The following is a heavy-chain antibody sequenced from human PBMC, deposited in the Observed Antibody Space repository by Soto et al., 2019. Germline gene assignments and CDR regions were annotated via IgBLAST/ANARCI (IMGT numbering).Heavy chain of an antibody. V-gene: IGHV5-10-1*01. D-gene: IGHD3-10*01. Sequence: GESLKISCQASGYSFTTYWISWVRQVPGKGLECMGRIDPTDSYTDYGPSFEGHVTMSVDRSINTAYLEWSSLKASDTAMYYCAGGGVRGVITRTRDYYGMDVWGQGTTVTSP. J-gene: IGHJ6*02. CDR3: AGGGVRGVITRTRDYYGMDV. CDR1: GYSFTTYW. CDR2: IDPTDSYT.